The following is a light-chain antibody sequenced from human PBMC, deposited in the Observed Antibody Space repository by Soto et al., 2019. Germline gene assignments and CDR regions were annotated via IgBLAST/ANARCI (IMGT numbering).Light chain of an antibody. CDR1: QTISSW. CDR2: KAS. V-gene: IGKV1-5*03. J-gene: IGKJ1*01. Sequence: DIRMTQSPSTLSGNVGDRVTITCRASQTISSWLAWYQQKPGKAPKLLIYKASTLKSGVPSRFSGSGSGTEFTLTSSSLQPDDFATYYCQHYNSHSEAFGQGTKVDIK. CDR3: QHYNSHSEA.